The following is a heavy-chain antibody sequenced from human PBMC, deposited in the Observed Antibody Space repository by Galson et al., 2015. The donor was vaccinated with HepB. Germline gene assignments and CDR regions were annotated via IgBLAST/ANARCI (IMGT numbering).Heavy chain of an antibody. CDR2: IIPIFGIA. Sequence: SVKVSCKASGGTFSSYAISWVRQAPGQGLEWMGGIIPIFGIANYAQKFQGRVTITAYESTSTAYMELSSLRSEDTAVYYCARVSKPGDFWSGQTVSIYYYYGMDVWGQGTTVTVSS. CDR3: ARVSKPGDFWSGQTVSIYYYYGMDV. CDR1: GGTFSSYA. J-gene: IGHJ6*02. D-gene: IGHD3-3*01. V-gene: IGHV1-69*13.